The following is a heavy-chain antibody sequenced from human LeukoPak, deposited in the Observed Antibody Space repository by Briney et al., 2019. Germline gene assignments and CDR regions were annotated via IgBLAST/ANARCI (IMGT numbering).Heavy chain of an antibody. V-gene: IGHV3-21*01. D-gene: IGHD2-2*01. CDR3: ARGGEGGYCSSTSCRSPWDMDV. CDR1: GFTFSSYS. CDR2: VSSSSSYI. Sequence: GGSLRLSCAASGFTFSSYSMNWVRQAPGKGLEWVSSVSSSSSYIYYADSVKGRFTISRDNAKNSLYLQMNSLRAEDTAVYYCARGGEGGYCSSTSCRSPWDMDVWGKGTTVTVSS. J-gene: IGHJ6*03.